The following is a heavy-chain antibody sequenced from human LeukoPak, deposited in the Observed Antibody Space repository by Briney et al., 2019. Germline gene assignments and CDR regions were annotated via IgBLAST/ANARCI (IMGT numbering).Heavy chain of an antibody. CDR1: GGSISSYY. CDR2: IDDSGIA. CDR3: ARHVTGYCSGGTCPYYFDY. D-gene: IGHD2-15*01. J-gene: IGHJ4*02. Sequence: SETLSLTCTVSGGSISSYYWSWIRRPPGRGLEWIAHIDDSGIARYNPSLNSRATISVDTSKNQFSLRLSSVTAADTAVYYCARHVTGYCSGGTCPYYFDYWGQGTLVTVSS. V-gene: IGHV4-59*08.